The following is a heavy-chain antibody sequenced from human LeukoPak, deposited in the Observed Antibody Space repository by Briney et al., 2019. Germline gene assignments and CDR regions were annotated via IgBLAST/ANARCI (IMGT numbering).Heavy chain of an antibody. Sequence: GGSLRLSCAASGLTFSDYYMSWIRQAPGKGLEWVSYISSSGSTIYYADSVKGRLTISRDNAKNSLYLQMNSLRAEDTAVYYCARRGNDGAFDIWGQGTMVTVSS. CDR2: ISSSGSTI. CDR3: ARRGNDGAFDI. J-gene: IGHJ3*02. CDR1: GLTFSDYY. D-gene: IGHD1-1*01. V-gene: IGHV3-11*01.